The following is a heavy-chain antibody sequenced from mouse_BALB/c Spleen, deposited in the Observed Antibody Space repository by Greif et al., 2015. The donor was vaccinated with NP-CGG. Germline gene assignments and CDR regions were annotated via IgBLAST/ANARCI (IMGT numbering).Heavy chain of an antibody. CDR2: IDPANGNT. Sequence: LVESGAELVKPGASVKLSCTASGFNIKDTYMHWVKQRPEQGLEWIGRIDPANGNTKYDPKFQGKATITADTSSNTAYLQLSSLTSEDTAVYYCARSSLRWFAYWGQGTLVTVSA. CDR3: ARSSLRWFAY. CDR1: GFNIKDTY. D-gene: IGHD1-1*01. V-gene: IGHV14-3*02. J-gene: IGHJ3*01.